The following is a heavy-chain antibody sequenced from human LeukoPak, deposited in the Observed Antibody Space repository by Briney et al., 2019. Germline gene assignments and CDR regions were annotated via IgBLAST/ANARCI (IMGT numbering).Heavy chain of an antibody. Sequence: ASETLSLTCTVSGGSISSYYWGWIRQPPGKGLEWIGSIYYSGSTYYSPSLKSRVTISVDTSKNQFSLKLNSVTAADTAVYYCARYSSSWSKYFDYWGQGTLVTVSS. J-gene: IGHJ4*02. CDR3: ARYSSSWSKYFDY. CDR2: IYYSGST. CDR1: GGSISSYY. V-gene: IGHV4-39*01. D-gene: IGHD6-13*01.